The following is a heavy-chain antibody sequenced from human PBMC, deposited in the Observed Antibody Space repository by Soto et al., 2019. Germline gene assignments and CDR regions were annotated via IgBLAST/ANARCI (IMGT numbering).Heavy chain of an antibody. CDR1: GFTFSSYG. CDR2: ISYDGSNK. V-gene: IGHV3-30*18. Sequence: PGGSLRLSCAASGFTFSSYGMNWVRQAPGKGLEWVAVISYDGSNKYYADSVKGRFTISRDNSKNTLYLQMNSLRAEDTAVYYCAKDQDPYYYYGMDVWGQGTTVTVSS. J-gene: IGHJ6*02. CDR3: AKDQDPYYYYGMDV.